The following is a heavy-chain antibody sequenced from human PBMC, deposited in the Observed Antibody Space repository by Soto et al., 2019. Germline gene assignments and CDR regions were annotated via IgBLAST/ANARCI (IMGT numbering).Heavy chain of an antibody. CDR3: ARTPAAMITDRYNWFDS. J-gene: IGHJ5*01. Sequence: GGSLRLSCVASGFTFADYAMHWVRRIPGKGLEWVAVISYSGDRQYYAESVKGRFAISRDNSKKTLYLQMFSLTSEDSAVFYCARTPAAMITDRYNWFDSWGPGTQVTVSS. CDR2: ISYSGDRQ. V-gene: IGHV3-30*01. D-gene: IGHD3-16*01. CDR1: GFTFADYA.